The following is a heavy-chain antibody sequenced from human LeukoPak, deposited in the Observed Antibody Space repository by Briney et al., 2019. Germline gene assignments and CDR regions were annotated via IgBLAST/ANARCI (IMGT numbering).Heavy chain of an antibody. CDR2: IYYSGST. J-gene: IGHJ3*02. D-gene: IGHD3-10*01. V-gene: IGHV4-59*01. CDR3: ARDATYYYGSGSYQDAFDI. Sequence: PSETLSLTCTVSGGSISSYYWSWIRQPPGKGLEWIGYIYYSGSTNYNPSLKSRVTISVDTSKNQFSLKLSSVTAAGTAVNYCARDATYYYGSGSYQDAFDIWGQGTMVTVSS. CDR1: GGSISSYY.